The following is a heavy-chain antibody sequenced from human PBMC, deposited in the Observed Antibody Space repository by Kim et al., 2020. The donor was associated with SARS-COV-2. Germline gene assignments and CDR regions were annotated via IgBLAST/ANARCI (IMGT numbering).Heavy chain of an antibody. Sequence: GGSLRLSCAASGFTFSSYWMHWVRQAPGKGLVWVSRINSDGSSTSYADSVKGRFTISRDNAKNTLYLQMNSLRAEDTAVYYCARGLIVVVPAATRPYNWFDPWGQGTLVTVSS. CDR1: GFTFSSYW. CDR3: ARGLIVVVPAATRPYNWFDP. CDR2: INSDGSST. J-gene: IGHJ5*02. D-gene: IGHD2-2*01. V-gene: IGHV3-74*01.